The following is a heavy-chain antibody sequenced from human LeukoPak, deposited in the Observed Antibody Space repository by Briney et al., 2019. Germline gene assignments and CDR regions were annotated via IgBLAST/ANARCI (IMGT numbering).Heavy chain of an antibody. Sequence: ASVKVSCKASGYTFTGYYMHWLRQAPGQGLEWMGWINPNSGGTNYAQKFQGRVTMTRDTSISTAYMELSRLRSDDTAVYYCARENDGDYVDYFDYWGQGTLVTVSS. CDR3: ARENDGDYVDYFDY. CDR2: INPNSGGT. CDR1: GYTFTGYY. V-gene: IGHV1-2*02. J-gene: IGHJ4*02. D-gene: IGHD4-17*01.